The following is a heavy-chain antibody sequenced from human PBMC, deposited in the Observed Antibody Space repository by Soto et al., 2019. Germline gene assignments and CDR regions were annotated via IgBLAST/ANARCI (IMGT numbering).Heavy chain of an antibody. CDR2: IWSDGINK. CDR1: GFTFNTYG. Sequence: PGGSLRLSCAASGFTFNTYGIHWVRQAPGKGLEWVAVIWSDGINKFYADTVKGRFTISRDNSKNTLYLQMNSLRAEETAVYYCARAMRRDGYGAFDYWGRGTLATVSS. J-gene: IGHJ4*02. D-gene: IGHD5-12*01. V-gene: IGHV3-33*01. CDR3: ARAMRRDGYGAFDY.